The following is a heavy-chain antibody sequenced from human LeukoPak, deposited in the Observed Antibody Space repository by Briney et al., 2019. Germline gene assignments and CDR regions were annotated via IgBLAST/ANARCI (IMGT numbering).Heavy chain of an antibody. V-gene: IGHV3-7*01. CDR2: IKQDGSEK. CDR3: ARTGTYCSSTSCCFPSYYYYYMDV. D-gene: IGHD2-2*01. CDR1: GFTFSSYW. J-gene: IGHJ6*03. Sequence: GGSLRLSCAASGFTFSSYWMSWVRQAPGKGLEWVANIKQDGSEKYYVDSVKGRFTISRDNAKNSLYLQMNSLRAEDTAVYYCARTGTYCSSTSCCFPSYYYYYMDVWGKGTTVTVSS.